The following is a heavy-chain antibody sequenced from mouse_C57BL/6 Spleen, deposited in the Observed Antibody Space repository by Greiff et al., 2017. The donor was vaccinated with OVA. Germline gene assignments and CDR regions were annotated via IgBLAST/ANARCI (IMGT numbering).Heavy chain of an antibody. J-gene: IGHJ4*01. CDR3: ARCGNYFYAMDY. Sequence: QVQLQQSGAELVRPGTSVKVSCKASGYAFTNYLIEWVKQRPGQGLEWIGVINPGSGGTNYNEKFKGKATLTADKSSSTAYMQLSSLTSEDSAVYFCARCGNYFYAMDYWGQGTSVTVSS. CDR2: INPGSGGT. V-gene: IGHV1-54*01. CDR1: GYAFTNYL. D-gene: IGHD2-1*01.